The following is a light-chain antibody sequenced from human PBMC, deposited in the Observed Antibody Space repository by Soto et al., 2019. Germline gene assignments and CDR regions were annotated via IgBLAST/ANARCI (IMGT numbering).Light chain of an antibody. CDR2: KAS. Sequence: DIQMTQSPSTLSGSVGDRVTITCRASQTLSSWLAWYQQKPGKAPKLLIYKASTLKSGVPSRFSGSGSGTEFTLTISSLQPDDCATYYCQHYNSYSEAFGQGTKVELK. J-gene: IGKJ1*01. CDR3: QHYNSYSEA. CDR1: QTLSSW. V-gene: IGKV1-5*03.